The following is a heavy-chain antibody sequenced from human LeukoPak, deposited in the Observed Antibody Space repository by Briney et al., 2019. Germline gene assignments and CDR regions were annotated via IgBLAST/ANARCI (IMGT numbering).Heavy chain of an antibody. V-gene: IGHV3-21*04. CDR2: ITSSSSYI. Sequence: GGSLRLSCAASGFTFSSYSMNWVRQAPGKGLEWVSSITSSSSYIYYGDSVKGRFTISRDNAKNSLYLQMNSLRAEDTAIYYCAKPRSGSYGGQLDYWGQGTLVTVSS. J-gene: IGHJ4*02. CDR1: GFTFSSYS. D-gene: IGHD1-26*01. CDR3: AKPRSGSYGGQLDY.